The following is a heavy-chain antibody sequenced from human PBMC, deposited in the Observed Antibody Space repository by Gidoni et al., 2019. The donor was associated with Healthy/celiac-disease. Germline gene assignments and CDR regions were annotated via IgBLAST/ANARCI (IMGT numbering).Heavy chain of an antibody. J-gene: IGHJ4*02. V-gene: IGHV3-21*01. D-gene: IGHD2-21*02. CDR1: AFTFSDYS. CDR2: ISSSSSYI. CDR3: ARETGGNSGLDY. Sequence: EVQLVESGGGLVKPGGSLRLSCTASAFTFSDYSMNWVRQAPGKGLEWVSSISSSSSYIYYADSVKGRFTISRDNAKNSLYLQMNSLRAEDTAVYYCARETGGNSGLDYWGQGTLVTVSS.